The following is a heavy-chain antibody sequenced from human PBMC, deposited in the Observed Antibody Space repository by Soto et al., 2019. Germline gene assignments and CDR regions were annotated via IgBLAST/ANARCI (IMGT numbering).Heavy chain of an antibody. D-gene: IGHD6-13*01. J-gene: IGHJ5*02. Sequence: QVQLQESGPGLVKPSQTLSLTCTVSGGSISSGGYYWSWIRQHPGKGLEWIGYIYYSGSTYYNPSLKSRFTISVDTSKNHFSLKLSSVTAADTAVHYCARDPGIAARNWFDPWGQGTLVTVSS. V-gene: IGHV4-31*03. CDR2: IYYSGST. CDR1: GGSISSGGYY. CDR3: ARDPGIAARNWFDP.